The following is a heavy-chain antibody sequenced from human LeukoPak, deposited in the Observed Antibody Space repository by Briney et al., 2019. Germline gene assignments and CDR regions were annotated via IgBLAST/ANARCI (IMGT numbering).Heavy chain of an antibody. Sequence: GESLKISCKASGYSFTSCWISWVRQMPGKGLEWMGRIGPSDSYTNYSPSFQGHVTISADNSISTAYLQWSSLQASDTATYYCARRASCGGDCFRDFDYWGQGTLVTVSS. CDR3: ARRASCGGDCFRDFDY. CDR2: IGPSDSYT. CDR1: GYSFTSCW. D-gene: IGHD2-21*02. J-gene: IGHJ4*02. V-gene: IGHV5-10-1*01.